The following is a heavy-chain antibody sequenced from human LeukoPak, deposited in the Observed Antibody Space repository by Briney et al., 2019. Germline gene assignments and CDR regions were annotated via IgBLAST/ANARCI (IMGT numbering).Heavy chain of an antibody. CDR1: GASMTNYY. D-gene: IGHD5-24*01. CDR2: IYYSGST. Sequence: KPSETLSLTCTVSGASMTNYYWAWIRQPPGKGLEWIGYIYYSGSTNYNPSLKSRVTISVDTSKNQFPLKLSSVTAADTAVYYCARGNGYNYYWGQGTLVTVSS. J-gene: IGHJ4*02. V-gene: IGHV4-59*01. CDR3: ARGNGYNYY.